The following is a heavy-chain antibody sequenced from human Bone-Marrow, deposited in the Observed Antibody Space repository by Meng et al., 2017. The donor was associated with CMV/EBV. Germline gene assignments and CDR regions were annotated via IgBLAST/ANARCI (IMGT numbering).Heavy chain of an antibody. J-gene: IGHJ6*02. CDR1: GYTFTSYD. V-gene: IGHV1-46*01. D-gene: IGHD2-2*01. CDR3: ARDRIVLIPAASPYGMDV. Sequence: ASVKVSCKASGYTFTSYDINWVRQATGQGLEWMAIFDPSDGSTTYAQKFVARVTMSSDTSTGTVYMELSRLRSEDTAVYYCARDRIVLIPAASPYGMDVWGQGTMVTVSS. CDR2: FDPSDGST.